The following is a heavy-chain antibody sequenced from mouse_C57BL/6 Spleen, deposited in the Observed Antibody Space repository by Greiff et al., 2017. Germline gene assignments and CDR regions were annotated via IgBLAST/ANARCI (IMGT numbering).Heavy chain of an antibody. CDR2: IDPSDSYT. Sequence: QVQLQQPGAELVMPGASVKLSCKASGYTFTSYWMHWVKQRPGQGLEWIGEIDPSDSYTNYNQKFKGKSTLTVDKSSSTAYMQLSSLTSEDPAVYYCVGYDAMDYWGQGTSVTVSS. J-gene: IGHJ4*01. CDR3: VGYDAMDY. CDR1: GYTFTSYW. V-gene: IGHV1-69*01.